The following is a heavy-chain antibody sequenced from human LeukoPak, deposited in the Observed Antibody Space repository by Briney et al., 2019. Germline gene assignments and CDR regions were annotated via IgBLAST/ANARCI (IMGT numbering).Heavy chain of an antibody. CDR3: ARHAHYYYGSGSYFDY. CDR2: IDYSGST. Sequence: SETLSLTCAVSGGSIGTYYWSWIRQPPGKGLEWIGYIDYSGSTNYNPSLKSRVTISVDTSKNQFSLKLSSVTAADTAVYYCARHAHYYYGSGSYFDYWGQGTLVTVSS. J-gene: IGHJ4*02. V-gene: IGHV4-59*08. CDR1: GGSIGTYY. D-gene: IGHD3-10*01.